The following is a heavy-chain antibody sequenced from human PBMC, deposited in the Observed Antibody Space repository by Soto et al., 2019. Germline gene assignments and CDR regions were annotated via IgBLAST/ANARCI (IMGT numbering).Heavy chain of an antibody. J-gene: IGHJ5*02. D-gene: IGHD6-6*01. CDR3: ARAEYSSSSVSWFDP. CDR1: GGSIISADYY. CDR2: IYYSGNT. Sequence: PSETLSLTCTVSGGSIISADYYWNWIRQPPGKGLEWIGYIYYSGNTYYNPSLKSRVTISIDTSKNQFSLKLSSVTAADTAVYYCARAEYSSSSVSWFDPWGQGTLVTVSS. V-gene: IGHV4-30-4*01.